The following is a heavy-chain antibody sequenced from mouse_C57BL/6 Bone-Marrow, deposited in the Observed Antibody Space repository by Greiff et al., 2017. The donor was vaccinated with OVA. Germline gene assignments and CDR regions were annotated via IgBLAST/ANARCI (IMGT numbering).Heavy chain of an antibody. V-gene: IGHV1-81*01. D-gene: IGHD1-1*01. CDR2: IYPRSGNT. CDR3: AFYYGSSYYAMDY. Sequence: VQLVESGAELARPGASVKLSCKASGYTFTSYGISWVKQRTGQGLEWIGEIYPRSGNTYYNEKFKGKATLTADKSSSTAYMELRSLTSEDSAVYFCAFYYGSSYYAMDYWGQGTSVTVSS. CDR1: GYTFTSYG. J-gene: IGHJ4*01.